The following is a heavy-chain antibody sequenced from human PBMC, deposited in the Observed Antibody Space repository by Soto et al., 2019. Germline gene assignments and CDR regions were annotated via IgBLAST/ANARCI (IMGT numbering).Heavy chain of an antibody. CDR1: GFTFSHHG. J-gene: IGHJ3*02. V-gene: IGHV3-48*02. Sequence: GGSLRLSCAASGFTFSHHGMNWVRQAPGKGPEWISHISSGSTTIQYADSVKGRFTISRDNAKDSLYLQMSSLRDEDTAVYYCAREYIGGNHVIFDIWGQGTMVTVSS. CDR2: ISSGSTTI. CDR3: AREYIGGNHVIFDI. D-gene: IGHD3-10*01.